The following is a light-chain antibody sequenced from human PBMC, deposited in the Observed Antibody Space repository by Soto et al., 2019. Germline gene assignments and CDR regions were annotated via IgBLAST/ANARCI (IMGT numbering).Light chain of an antibody. CDR3: QHYNDYSRV. V-gene: IGKV1-5*03. Sequence: SASIGDRVTITCRASQSVDSWLAWYQQQPGKAPKLLIYKASSLQTGVPSRFSGSGSGTEFTLTISSLQSDDFATYYCQHYNDYSRVFGQGTKVEIK. CDR1: QSVDSW. CDR2: KAS. J-gene: IGKJ1*01.